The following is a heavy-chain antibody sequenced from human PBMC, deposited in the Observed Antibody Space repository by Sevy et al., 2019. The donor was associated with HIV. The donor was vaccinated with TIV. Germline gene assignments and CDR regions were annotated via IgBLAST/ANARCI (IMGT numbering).Heavy chain of an antibody. CDR2: ISSSGSTI. J-gene: IGHJ4*02. CDR3: ARERAARHRYFDY. V-gene: IGHV3-11*01. D-gene: IGHD6-6*01. Sequence: GGSLRLSCAASGFTFSNYYMSWIRQAPGKGLEWVSYISSSGSTIYYADSVKGRFTISRDNAKNSLYLQMNSLRAEDTAVYYCARERAARHRYFDYWGQGTLVTVSS. CDR1: GFTFSNYY.